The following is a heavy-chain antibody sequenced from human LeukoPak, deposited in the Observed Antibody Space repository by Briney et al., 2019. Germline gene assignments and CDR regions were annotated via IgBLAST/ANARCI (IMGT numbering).Heavy chain of an antibody. CDR3: SYFYDSSGYPQFDY. Sequence: GGSLRLSCAASGFTFSDAWMIWVRQAPGKGLEWVGRIKSKTDGGTTDYAAPVKGRFTISREDPQNTLYLQMNSLKTEDTAVYYCSYFYDSSGYPQFDYWGQGTLVTVSS. V-gene: IGHV3-15*01. CDR2: IKSKTDGGTT. CDR1: GFTFSDAW. J-gene: IGHJ4*02. D-gene: IGHD3-22*01.